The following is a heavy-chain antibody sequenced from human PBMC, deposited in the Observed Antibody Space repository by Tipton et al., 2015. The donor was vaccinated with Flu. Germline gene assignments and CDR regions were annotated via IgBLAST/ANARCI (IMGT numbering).Heavy chain of an antibody. J-gene: IGHJ3*02. CDR2: ISYDGSNK. D-gene: IGHD3-10*01. CDR3: AAPVGEVADAFAI. Sequence: SLRLSCAASGFIFGAFAMHWVRQAPGKGLEWVALISYDGSNKYYADSVRGRFTISRDNYKNTLDLQMDSLRPEDTAVYYCAAPVGEVADAFAIWGRGTVVTVSS. CDR1: GFIFGAFA. V-gene: IGHV3-30*04.